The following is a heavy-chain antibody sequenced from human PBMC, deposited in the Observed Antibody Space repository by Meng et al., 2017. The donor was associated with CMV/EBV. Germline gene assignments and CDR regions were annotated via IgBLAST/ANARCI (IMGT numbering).Heavy chain of an antibody. J-gene: IGHJ4*02. Sequence: SETLSLTCTVSGGSVSSGSYYWSWIRQPPGKGLEWIGYIYYSGSTNYNPSLKSRVTISVDTSKNQFSLKLSSVTAADTAVYYCARGPSYYYDRGYYFDYWGQGTLVTVSS. CDR2: IYYSGST. CDR1: GGSVSSGSYY. V-gene: IGHV4-61*01. D-gene: IGHD3-22*01. CDR3: ARGPSYYYDRGYYFDY.